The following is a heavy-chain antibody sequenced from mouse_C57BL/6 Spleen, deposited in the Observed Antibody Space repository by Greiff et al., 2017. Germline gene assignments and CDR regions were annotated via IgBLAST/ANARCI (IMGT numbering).Heavy chain of an antibody. Sequence: QVQLQQSGAELVRPGSSVKLSCKASGYTFTSYWMHWVKQRPIQGLEWIGNIDPSDSETHYNQKFKDKATLTVDKSSSTAYMQLSSLTSEDSAVYYCARSRDYAGDFDYWGQGTTLTVSS. CDR3: ARSRDYAGDFDY. V-gene: IGHV1-52*01. CDR2: IDPSDSET. D-gene: IGHD2-4*01. J-gene: IGHJ2*01. CDR1: GYTFTSYW.